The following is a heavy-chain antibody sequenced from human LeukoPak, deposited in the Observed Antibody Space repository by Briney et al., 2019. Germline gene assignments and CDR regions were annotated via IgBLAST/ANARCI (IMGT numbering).Heavy chain of an antibody. V-gene: IGHV3-66*01. CDR1: GFTVSSNY. D-gene: IGHD5-18*01. CDR3: ARVELWRQTVDY. Sequence: GGSLRLSCAASGFTVSSNYMSWVRQAPGRGLEWVSVIYSGGTTYYADSVKGRFTISRDNSKNTLYLQMNSLRAEDTAVYYCARVELWRQTVDYWGQGTLVTVSS. CDR2: IYSGGTT. J-gene: IGHJ4*02.